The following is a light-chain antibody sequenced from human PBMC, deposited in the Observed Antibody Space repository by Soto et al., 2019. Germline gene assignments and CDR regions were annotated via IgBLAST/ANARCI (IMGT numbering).Light chain of an antibody. CDR1: SSDVGSYNL. J-gene: IGLJ2*01. CDR2: EGS. V-gene: IGLV2-23*01. Sequence: QSALTQPASVSGSPGQSITISCTGTSSDVGSYNLVSWYQQQPGKAPKLMIYEGSKRPSGVSNRFPGSTSGNTASLTISGLQAEDAADYYCCSYAGSSTAVVFGGGTKLTVL. CDR3: CSYAGSSTAVV.